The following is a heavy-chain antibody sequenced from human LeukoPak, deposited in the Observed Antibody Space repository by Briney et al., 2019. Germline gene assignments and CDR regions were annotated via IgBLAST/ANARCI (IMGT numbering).Heavy chain of an antibody. Sequence: GGSLRRSCAASGFTFSSYSMNWVRQAPGKGLEWVSSISSSSSYIYYADSVKGRFTISRDNAKNSLYLQMNSLRAEDTAVYYCARDPRGPAAFDYWGQGTLVTVSS. CDR2: ISSSSSYI. CDR1: GFTFSSYS. J-gene: IGHJ4*02. D-gene: IGHD2-2*01. V-gene: IGHV3-21*01. CDR3: ARDPRGPAAFDY.